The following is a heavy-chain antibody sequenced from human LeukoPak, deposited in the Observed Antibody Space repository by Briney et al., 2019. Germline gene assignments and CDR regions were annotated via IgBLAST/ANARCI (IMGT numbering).Heavy chain of an antibody. CDR2: ISASSGNT. V-gene: IGHV3-23*01. J-gene: IGHJ3*01. Sequence: PGESLRLSCATSGFTFSSYALNCVRQAPGKGLEWVAGISASSGNTFYADSVKGRFTLSRDSSKRTLFLQMNSLRAEDTAVYYCVKVSCGGNCFYAFDVWGRGTMVAVSS. CDR1: GFTFSSYA. CDR3: VKVSCGGNCFYAFDV. D-gene: IGHD2-21*02.